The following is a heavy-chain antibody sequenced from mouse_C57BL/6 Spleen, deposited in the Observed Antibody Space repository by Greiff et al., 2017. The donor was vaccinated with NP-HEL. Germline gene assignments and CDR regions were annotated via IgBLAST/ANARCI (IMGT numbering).Heavy chain of an antibody. CDR2: ISYDGSN. CDR3: ASYGYDWWYFDV. J-gene: IGHJ1*03. Sequence: EVQLVESGPGLVKPSQSLSLTCSVTGYSITSGYYWNWIRQFPGNKLEWMGYISYDGSNNYNPSLKNRISITRDTSKNQFFLKLNSVTTEDTATYYCASYGYDWWYFDVWGTGTTVTVSS. V-gene: IGHV3-6*01. CDR1: GYSITSGYY. D-gene: IGHD2-2*01.